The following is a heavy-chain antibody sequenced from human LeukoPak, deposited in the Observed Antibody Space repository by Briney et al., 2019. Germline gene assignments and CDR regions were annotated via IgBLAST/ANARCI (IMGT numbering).Heavy chain of an antibody. CDR2: IYSDGRT. CDR3: ARALFFDC. Sequence: PGGSLRLSCAASGFTVSSNYMSWVRQAPGKGLEWVSIIYSDGRTNYADSVKGRFTISRDNSKNTLYLQMNSLRAEDTAVYCCARALFFDCWGQGTLVTVSS. J-gene: IGHJ4*02. D-gene: IGHD2-21*01. CDR1: GFTVSSNY. V-gene: IGHV3-53*01.